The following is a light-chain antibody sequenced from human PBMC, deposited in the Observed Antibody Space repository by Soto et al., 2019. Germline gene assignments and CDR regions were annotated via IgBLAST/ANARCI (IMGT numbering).Light chain of an antibody. CDR2: GAS. CDR1: QSVENNY. CDR3: QRYGSSPLYT. J-gene: IGKJ2*01. Sequence: EIVLTQSPGTLSLSPGERATLSYRASQSVENNYLAWYQQKPGQAPRLLIYGASTRATGIPDRFSGSGSGTDFTFTISRLEPEDFAVYYCQRYGSSPLYTFGRGTKLEIK. V-gene: IGKV3-20*01.